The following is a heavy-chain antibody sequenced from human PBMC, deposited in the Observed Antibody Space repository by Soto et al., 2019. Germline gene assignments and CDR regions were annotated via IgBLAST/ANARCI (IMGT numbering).Heavy chain of an antibody. CDR3: ARDSYGDSLDY. V-gene: IGHV4-59*01. Sequence: SETLSLTCTVSGGSISSYYWSWIRQPPGKGLECIGYIYYSGSTNYNPSLKSRVTIPVDTSKNQFSLKLTSVTAADTAVYYCARDSYGDSLDYWGQGTLVTVSS. J-gene: IGHJ4*02. CDR2: IYYSGST. D-gene: IGHD4-17*01. CDR1: GGSISSYY.